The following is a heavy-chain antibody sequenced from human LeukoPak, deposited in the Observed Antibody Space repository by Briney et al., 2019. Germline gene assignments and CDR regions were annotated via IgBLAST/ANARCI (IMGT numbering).Heavy chain of an antibody. D-gene: IGHD2-15*01. CDR2: INHSGST. CDR1: GGSFSGYY. V-gene: IGHV4-34*01. Sequence: SGTLSLTCAVYGGSFSGYYWSWIRQPPGKGLEWIGEINHSGSTNYNPSLKSRVTISVDKSKNQFSLKLSSVTAADTAVYYCAGSTCSGGSCYSGDYFDYWGQGTLVTVSS. CDR3: AGSTCSGGSCYSGDYFDY. J-gene: IGHJ4*02.